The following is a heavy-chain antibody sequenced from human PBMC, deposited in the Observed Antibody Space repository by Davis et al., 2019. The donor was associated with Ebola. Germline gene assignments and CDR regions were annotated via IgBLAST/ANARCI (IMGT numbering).Heavy chain of an antibody. CDR1: GGTFSSYA. Sequence: SVKVSCKASGGTFSSYAISWVRQAPGQGLEWMGRIIPILGIANYAQKFQGRVTITADKSTSTAYMELSSLRSEDTAVYYCARDLQYYDILTGPVDYWGQGALVTVSS. V-gene: IGHV1-69*04. CDR2: IIPILGIA. J-gene: IGHJ4*02. D-gene: IGHD3-9*01. CDR3: ARDLQYYDILTGPVDY.